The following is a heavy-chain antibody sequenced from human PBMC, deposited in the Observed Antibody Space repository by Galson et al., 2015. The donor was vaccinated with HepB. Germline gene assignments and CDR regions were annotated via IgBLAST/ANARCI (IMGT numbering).Heavy chain of an antibody. CDR3: AKDMSITGTTGSYYYGMDV. J-gene: IGHJ6*02. CDR1: GFTFDDYA. CDR2: ISWNSGSI. Sequence: SLRLSCAASGFTFDDYAMHWVRQAPGKGLEWVSGISWNSGSIGYADSVKGRFTISRDNAKNSLYLQMNSLRAEDTALYYCAKDMSITGTTGSYYYGMDVWGQGTTVPVSS. V-gene: IGHV3-9*01. D-gene: IGHD1-7*01.